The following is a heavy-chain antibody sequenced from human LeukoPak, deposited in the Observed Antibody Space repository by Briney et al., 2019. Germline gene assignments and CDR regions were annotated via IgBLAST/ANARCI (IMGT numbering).Heavy chain of an antibody. J-gene: IGHJ4*02. D-gene: IGHD6-13*01. CDR3: ASCRGSSWYYFDY. Sequence: SETLSLTCTVSGASISSSSNYWGWIRQPPGKGLEWIGSMYYSGSTYYNPSLKGRVTISVDTSKNQFSLKLSSVTAADTAVYYCASCRGSSWYYFDYWGQGTLVTVSS. CDR2: MYYSGST. CDR1: GASISSSSNY. V-gene: IGHV4-39*01.